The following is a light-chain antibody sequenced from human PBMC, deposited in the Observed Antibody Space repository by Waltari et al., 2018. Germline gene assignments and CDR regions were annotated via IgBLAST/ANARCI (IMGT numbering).Light chain of an antibody. CDR2: DVK. CDR3: SSYTSTSTVL. J-gene: IGLJ2*01. V-gene: IGLV2-14*03. Sequence: QSDLSQPASMSGSPGQSITISCTGTSSDVGGYHYVSWYQEYPGKAPKLIIYDVKNRPSGVSNRFSGSKSGNTASLTISGLQAEDEADYYCSSYTSTSTVLFGGGTKVTVL. CDR1: SSDVGGYHY.